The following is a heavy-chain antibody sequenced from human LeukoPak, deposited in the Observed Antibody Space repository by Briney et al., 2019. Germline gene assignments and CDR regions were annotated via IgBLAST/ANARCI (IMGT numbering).Heavy chain of an antibody. J-gene: IGHJ6*02. CDR3: ARETTNYYYYGMDV. Sequence: ASVKVSCKASGYTFTSYDINWVRQATGQGLEWMGWMNPNSGNTGYAQKFQGRVTMTRNTSISTAYMGLSSLRSEDTAVYYCARETTNYYYYGMDVWGQGTTVTVSS. D-gene: IGHD1-7*01. CDR1: GYTFTSYD. CDR2: MNPNSGNT. V-gene: IGHV1-8*01.